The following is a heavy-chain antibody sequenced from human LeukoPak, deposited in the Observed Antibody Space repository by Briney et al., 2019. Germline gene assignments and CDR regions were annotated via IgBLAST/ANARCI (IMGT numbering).Heavy chain of an antibody. CDR2: ISSSSSTI. D-gene: IGHD3-3*01. CDR1: GFTFSSYS. J-gene: IGHJ4*02. Sequence: GGSLRLSCAASGFTFSSYSMNWVRQAPGKGLEWVSYISSSSSTIYYADSVKGRFTISRDNAKNSLYLQMNSLRAEDTAVYYCASAYDFWSGYHLLDYWSQGTLVTVSS. CDR3: ASAYDFWSGYHLLDY. V-gene: IGHV3-48*01.